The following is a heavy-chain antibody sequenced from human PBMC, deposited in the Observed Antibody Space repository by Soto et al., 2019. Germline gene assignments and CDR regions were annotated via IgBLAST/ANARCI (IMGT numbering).Heavy chain of an antibody. J-gene: IGHJ5*02. CDR1: GGTFSSYA. V-gene: IGHV1-69*13. D-gene: IGHD6-13*01. Sequence: ASVKVSCKASGGTFSSYAISWVRQAPGQGLEWMGGIIPIFGTANYAQKFQGRVTITADESTSTAYMELSSLRSEDTAVYYCATDSSSWQKGEYNWFDPWGQGTLVTVSS. CDR3: ATDSSSWQKGEYNWFDP. CDR2: IIPIFGTA.